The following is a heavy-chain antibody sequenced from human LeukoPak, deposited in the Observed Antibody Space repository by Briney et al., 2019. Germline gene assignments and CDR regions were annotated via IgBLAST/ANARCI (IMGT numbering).Heavy chain of an antibody. CDR3: ARRSGSFPHNWFDP. D-gene: IGHD6-13*01. CDR2: IYYSGST. J-gene: IGHJ5*02. Sequence: SETLSLTCTVSGGSISSSSYYWGWIRQPPGKGLEWIGSIYYSGSTYYNPSLKSRVTISVDTSKNQFSLKLSSVTAADTAVYYCARRSGSFPHNWFDPWGQGTLVTVSS. V-gene: IGHV4-39*01. CDR1: GGSISSSSYY.